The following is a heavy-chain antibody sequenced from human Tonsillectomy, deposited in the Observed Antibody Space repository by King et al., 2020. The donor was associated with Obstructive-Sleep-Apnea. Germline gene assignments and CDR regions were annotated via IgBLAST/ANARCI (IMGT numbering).Heavy chain of an antibody. J-gene: IGHJ5*02. CDR3: ARDRSSSWYRNWFDP. CDR1: GGSISSYY. Sequence: QLQESGPGLVKPSETLSLTCTVSGGSISSYYWSWIRQPPGKGLGWVGYIYYSGSTNYNPSLQSRVTISVDTSKNQFSLKLSSVTAADTAVYYCARDRSSSWYRNWFDPWGQGTLVTVSS. D-gene: IGHD6-13*01. CDR2: IYYSGST. V-gene: IGHV4-59*01.